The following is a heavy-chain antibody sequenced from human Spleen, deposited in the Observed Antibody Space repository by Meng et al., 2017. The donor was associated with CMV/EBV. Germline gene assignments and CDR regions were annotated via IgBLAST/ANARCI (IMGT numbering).Heavy chain of an antibody. J-gene: IGHJ6*02. CDR3: ARDSWIYGMDV. Sequence: GESLKISCAASGFTFSSYSMNWVRQAPGKGLEWVSYISSSSTIYYADSVKGRFTISRDNAKNSLYLQMNSLRAEDTAVYYCARDSWIYGMDVWGQGTTVTVSS. D-gene: IGHD2-2*03. CDR2: ISSSSTI. V-gene: IGHV3-48*04. CDR1: GFTFSSYS.